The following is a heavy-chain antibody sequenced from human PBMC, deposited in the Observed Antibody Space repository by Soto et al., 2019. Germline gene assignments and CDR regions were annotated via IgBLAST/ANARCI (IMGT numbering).Heavy chain of an antibody. CDR3: ARDGITLAGYY. D-gene: IGHD6-19*01. CDR1: GYTFFNYG. CDR2: ISAYNGNR. V-gene: IGHV1-18*01. J-gene: IGHJ4*02. Sequence: QVPLVQSGAEVKKPGASVKVSCKASGYTFFNYGISWVRQAPGQGLEWMGWISAYNGNRNYAGKFQGRATMTTETSTCTAFMELRSLRSDDTAVYYCARDGITLAGYYWGQGTLVTVSS.